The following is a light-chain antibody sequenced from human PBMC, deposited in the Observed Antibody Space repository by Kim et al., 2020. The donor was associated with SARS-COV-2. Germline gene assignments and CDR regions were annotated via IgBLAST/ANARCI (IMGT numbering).Light chain of an antibody. CDR2: AAS. CDR3: QQLNSYPIT. V-gene: IGKV1-9*01. CDR1: QGISSY. Sequence: ASVGDRVTITCRASQGISSYLAWYQQKPGKDPKLLIYAASTLQSGVPSRFSGSGSGTEFTLTISSLQPEDFATYYCQQLNSYPITFGQGTRLEIK. J-gene: IGKJ5*01.